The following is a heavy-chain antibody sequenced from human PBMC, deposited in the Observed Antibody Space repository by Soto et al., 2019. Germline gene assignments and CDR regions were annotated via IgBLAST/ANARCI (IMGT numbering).Heavy chain of an antibody. Sequence: QVQLVESGRGVVQPGTSLRLSCAASGFTFSNYGMHWVRQAPGKGLEWVTLISYDGSNKYYADSVKGRFTISRDSSKNTLYLQMNSLRAEDTAVYYCAKGYCSGGSCYSPFDYWGQGTLVTVSS. CDR1: GFTFSNYG. V-gene: IGHV3-30*18. CDR3: AKGYCSGGSCYSPFDY. CDR2: ISYDGSNK. J-gene: IGHJ4*02. D-gene: IGHD2-15*01.